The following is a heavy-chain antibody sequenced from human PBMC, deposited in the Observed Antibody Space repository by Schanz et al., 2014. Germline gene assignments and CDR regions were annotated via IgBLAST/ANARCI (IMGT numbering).Heavy chain of an antibody. D-gene: IGHD3-9*01. V-gene: IGHV3-23*01. Sequence: EVHLLESGGGLVQPGGSLRLSCAASGFTFSNHALSWVRQAPGEGLEWVSGIGGSGDSTHYADSVKGRFIISRDNSKNALYLQVSSLRAEDTAVYCCAEHVRSLTGNDYWGQGTLVTVSS. CDR3: AEHVRSLTGNDY. CDR1: GFTFSNHA. J-gene: IGHJ4*02. CDR2: IGGSGDST.